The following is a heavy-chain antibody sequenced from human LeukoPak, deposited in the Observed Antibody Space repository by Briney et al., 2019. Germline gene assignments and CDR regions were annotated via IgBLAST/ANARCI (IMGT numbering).Heavy chain of an antibody. J-gene: IGHJ4*02. CDR2: MNPNSGNT. CDR3: ARGLPKTYYDILTGVSDFDY. CDR1: GYTFTSYD. D-gene: IGHD3-9*01. V-gene: IGHV1-8*01. Sequence: GASVKVSCKASGYTFTSYDINWVRQATGQGLEWIGWMNPNSGNTGYAQKFQGRVTMTRNTSISTAYMELSSLRSEDTAVYYCARGLPKTYYDILTGVSDFDYWGQGSLVTVSS.